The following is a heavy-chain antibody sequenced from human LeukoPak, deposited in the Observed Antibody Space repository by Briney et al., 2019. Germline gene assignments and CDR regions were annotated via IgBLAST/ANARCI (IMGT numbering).Heavy chain of an antibody. CDR2: ISSSGSTI. J-gene: IGHJ6*02. Sequence: QTGGSLRLSCAASGFTFSSYEMNWVRQAQGKGLEWVSYISSSGSTIYYADSVKGRFTISRDNAKNSLYLQMNSLRAEDTAVYYCAILSWGMDVWGQGTTVTVSS. CDR3: AILSWGMDV. D-gene: IGHD2-8*02. V-gene: IGHV3-48*03. CDR1: GFTFSSYE.